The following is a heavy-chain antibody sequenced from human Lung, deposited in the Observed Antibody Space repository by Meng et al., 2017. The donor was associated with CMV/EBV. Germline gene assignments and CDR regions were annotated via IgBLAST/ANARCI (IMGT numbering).Heavy chain of an antibody. J-gene: IGHJ4*02. D-gene: IGHD3-16*01. CDR3: AREPEATYPEYDGYYFDY. CDR1: GGTFSSYT. V-gene: IGHV1-69*05. CDR2: IIPMFGAT. Sequence: SVKVSXKASGGTFSSYTVNWVRQAPGQGLEWMGRIIPMFGATNYTQKFQGRVTITTDESTSTAYMEQSSLRSEDTAVYYCAREPEATYPEYDGYYFDYWGQGNXVNGAS.